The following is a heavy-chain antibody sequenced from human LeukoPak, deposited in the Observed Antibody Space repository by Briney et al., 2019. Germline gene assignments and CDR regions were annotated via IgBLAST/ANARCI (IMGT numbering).Heavy chain of an antibody. Sequence: SETLPLTCTVSGGSISGYYWSWIRQPPGKGLEWIGYIHYSGSTNYNPSLKSRVTISVDTSKNQFSLMLSSVTAADTAVYYCARHSSSYYDFDYWGQGTLVTVSS. CDR3: ARHSSSYYDFDY. CDR1: GGSISGYY. CDR2: IHYSGST. V-gene: IGHV4-59*08. J-gene: IGHJ4*02. D-gene: IGHD6-13*01.